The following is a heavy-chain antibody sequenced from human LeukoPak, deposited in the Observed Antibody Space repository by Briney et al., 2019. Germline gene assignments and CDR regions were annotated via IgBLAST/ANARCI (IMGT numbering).Heavy chain of an antibody. CDR3: ARSGGSYFPLDY. CDR2: INHSGST. V-gene: IGHV4-34*01. D-gene: IGHD1-26*01. J-gene: IGHJ4*02. Sequence: SETLSLTCAVYGGSFSGYYWSWIRQPPGKGLEWIGEINHSGSTNYNPSLKSRVTISVDTSKNQFSLKLSSVTAADTAVYYCARSGGSYFPLDYWGQGTLVTVSS. CDR1: GGSFSGYY.